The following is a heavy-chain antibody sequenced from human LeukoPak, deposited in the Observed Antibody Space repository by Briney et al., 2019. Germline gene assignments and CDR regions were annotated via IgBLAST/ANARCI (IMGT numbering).Heavy chain of an antibody. J-gene: IGHJ4*02. V-gene: IGHV3-43*02. D-gene: IGHD3-3*01. CDR3: ARDERYYDFWSGRD. Sequence: GGSLRLSCAASGFTFDDYAMHWVRQAPGKGLEWVSLISGDGGSTYYADSVKGRFTISRDNAKNLLYLQMSSLTAEDTAVYYCARDERYYDFWSGRDWGQGTLVTVSS. CDR1: GFTFDDYA. CDR2: ISGDGGST.